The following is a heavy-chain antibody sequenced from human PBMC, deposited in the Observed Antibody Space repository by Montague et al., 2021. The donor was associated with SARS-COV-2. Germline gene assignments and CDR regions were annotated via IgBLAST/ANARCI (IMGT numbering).Heavy chain of an antibody. CDR3: ARGWAFDP. CDR1: GGSTASHY. D-gene: IGHD6-19*01. Sequence: ETLSLTCTVSGGSTASHYWNWIRQSPGKRPERICYVYYNGDTKYNPSLQSRVTISIDTSENQSSLRLNSVTAADTAVYFCARGWAFDPWGQGRLVTVSS. J-gene: IGHJ3*01. V-gene: IGHV4-59*08. CDR2: VYYNGDT.